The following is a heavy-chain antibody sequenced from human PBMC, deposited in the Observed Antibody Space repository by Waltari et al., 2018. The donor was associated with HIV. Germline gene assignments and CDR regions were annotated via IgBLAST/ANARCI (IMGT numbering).Heavy chain of an antibody. CDR3: ARASHYIEFSTFDGDYYFDL. CDR1: GFSVRNHW. CDR2: SNREGSTR. D-gene: IGHD3-9*01. V-gene: IGHV3-74*01. J-gene: IGHJ4*02. Sequence: VQLVESGGGSIKTGGSLRLSCAGSGFSVRNHWMDWVRQGPGKGLGWVARSNREGSTRNYADAVKGRFVIARDNSRNTVYLQLNSVKVEDTAVYFCARASHYIEFSTFDGDYYFDLWGRGTRVAVSS.